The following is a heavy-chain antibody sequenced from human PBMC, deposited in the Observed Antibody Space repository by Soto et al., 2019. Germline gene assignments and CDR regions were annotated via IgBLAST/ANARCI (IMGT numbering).Heavy chain of an antibody. J-gene: IGHJ4*02. CDR1: GFTFSSYA. CDR2: ISGSGGST. D-gene: IGHD6-13*01. CDR3: AYSSTPFDF. Sequence: GGSLRLSCAASGFTFSSYAMSCVRQAPGKGLEWVSAISGSGGSTYYADSVKGRFTISRDNSKNTLYLQMNSLRAEDTAVDYCAYSSTPFDFWGQGTLVTVSS. V-gene: IGHV3-23*01.